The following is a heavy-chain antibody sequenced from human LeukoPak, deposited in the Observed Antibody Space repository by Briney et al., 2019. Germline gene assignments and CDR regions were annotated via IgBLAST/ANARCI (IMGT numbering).Heavy chain of an antibody. CDR2: IYSSGGT. J-gene: IGHJ4*02. V-gene: IGHV3-53*01. CDR3: AKDSSGPAF. D-gene: IGHD6-19*01. Sequence: PSETLSLTCTVSGGSVSSGSYYWSWVRQAPGKGLEWVSVIYSSGGTFYSESVKGRFTISRDYSKNTLYLQMNSLRADDTAVYYCAKDSSGPAFWGQGTLVTVSS. CDR1: GGSVSSGSYY.